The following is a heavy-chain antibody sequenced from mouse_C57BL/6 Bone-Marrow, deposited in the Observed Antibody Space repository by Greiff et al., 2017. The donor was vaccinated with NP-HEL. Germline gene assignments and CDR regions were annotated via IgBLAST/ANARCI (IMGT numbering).Heavy chain of an antibody. Sequence: VKLMESGPGLVQPSQSLSITCTVSGFSLTSYGVHWVRQPPGKGLEWLGVIWSGGSTDYNAAFISRLSISKDNSKSQVFFKMNSLQADDTAIYYCAKMVSYDYFDYWGQGTTLTVSS. CDR1: GFSLTSYG. V-gene: IGHV2-4*01. J-gene: IGHJ2*01. CDR3: AKMVSYDYFDY. D-gene: IGHD2-1*01. CDR2: IWSGGST.